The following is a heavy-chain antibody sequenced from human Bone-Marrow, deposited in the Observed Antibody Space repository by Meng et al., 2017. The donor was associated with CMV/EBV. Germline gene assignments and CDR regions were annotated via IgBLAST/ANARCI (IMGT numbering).Heavy chain of an antibody. V-gene: IGHV3-7*01. Sequence: GESLKISCVASGFTFTRHWMIWVRQPPGKGLEWVANIKEDGSTKFHVDSVKGRFTISRDNSKNSLFLQMNSLRAEDTAVYYCARGLTFDYWGQGTVVTVSS. J-gene: IGHJ4*02. CDR2: IKEDGSTK. CDR3: ARGLTFDY. D-gene: IGHD4/OR15-4a*01. CDR1: GFTFTRHW.